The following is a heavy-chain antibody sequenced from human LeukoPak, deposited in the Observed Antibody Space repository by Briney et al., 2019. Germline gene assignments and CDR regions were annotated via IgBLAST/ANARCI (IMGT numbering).Heavy chain of an antibody. V-gene: IGHV3-7*01. Sequence: GESLSLSGAASGFTFSSSWMNWVRQAPGKGLQWVGNINPEGSQTRFVDSVMGRFTMSKDNAKNSLYLQMNSLRVEDTAVFYCAAWTDRGYNFWAQGPVATVSS. CDR2: INPEGSQT. D-gene: IGHD5-24*01. CDR1: GFTFSSSW. J-gene: IGHJ4*02. CDR3: AAWTDRGYNF.